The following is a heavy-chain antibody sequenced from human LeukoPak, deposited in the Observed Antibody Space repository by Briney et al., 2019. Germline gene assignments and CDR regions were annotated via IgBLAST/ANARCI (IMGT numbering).Heavy chain of an antibody. D-gene: IGHD2-2*01. Sequence: PSETLSLTCAVYGGSFSGYYWSWIRQPPGKGLEWIGEINHSGSTNYNPSLKSRVTISVDTSKNQFSLKLSSVTAADTAVYYCARGRPGPYTVPEMGVWGKGTTVTVSS. J-gene: IGHJ6*04. CDR3: ARGRPGPYTVPEMGV. CDR1: GGSFSGYY. CDR2: INHSGST. V-gene: IGHV4-34*01.